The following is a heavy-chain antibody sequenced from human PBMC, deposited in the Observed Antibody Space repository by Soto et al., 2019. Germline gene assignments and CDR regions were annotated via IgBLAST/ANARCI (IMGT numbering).Heavy chain of an antibody. Sequence: QVQLVQSGAAVKKPGSSVKVSCKASGGTFSSYAISWVRQAPGQGLEWMGGIIPIFGTANYAQKFQGRVTITADESTNTAYMELSSLRSEDTAVYYCARGHVRYFDWLPQRNYYFDYWGQGTLVTVSS. J-gene: IGHJ4*02. D-gene: IGHD3-9*01. V-gene: IGHV1-69*12. CDR1: GGTFSSYA. CDR2: IIPIFGTA. CDR3: ARGHVRYFDWLPQRNYYFDY.